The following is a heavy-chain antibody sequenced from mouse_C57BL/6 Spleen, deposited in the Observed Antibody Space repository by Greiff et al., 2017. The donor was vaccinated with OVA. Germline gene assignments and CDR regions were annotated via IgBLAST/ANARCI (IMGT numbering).Heavy chain of an antibody. CDR1: GYTFTSYW. CDR3: ARPATVVARYAMDY. J-gene: IGHJ4*01. D-gene: IGHD1-1*01. CDR2: IDPSDSYT. V-gene: IGHV1-59*01. Sequence: QVQLQQPGAELVRPGTSVKLSCKASGYTFTSYWMHWVKQRPGQGLEWIGVIDPSDSYTNYNQKFKGKATLTVDTSSSTAYMQLSSLTSEDSAVYYCARPATVVARYAMDYWGQGTSVTVSS.